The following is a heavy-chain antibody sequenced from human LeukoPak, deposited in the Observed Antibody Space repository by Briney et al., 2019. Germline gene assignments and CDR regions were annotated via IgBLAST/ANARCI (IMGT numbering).Heavy chain of an antibody. CDR2: INHSGST. V-gene: IGHV4-34*01. Sequence: SETLSLTCAVYGGSFSGYYWSWIRQPPGKGLEWIGEINHSGSTNYNPSLKSRVTISVDTSKNQFSLKPSSVTAADTAVYYCARGRISGTNFDYWGQGTLVTVSS. CDR1: GGSFSGYY. CDR3: ARGRISGTNFDY. J-gene: IGHJ4*02. D-gene: IGHD1-14*01.